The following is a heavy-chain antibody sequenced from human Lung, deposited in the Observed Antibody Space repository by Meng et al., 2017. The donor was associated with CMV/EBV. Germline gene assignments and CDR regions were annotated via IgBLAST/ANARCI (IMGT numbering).Heavy chain of an antibody. CDR2: LSSGGGST. V-gene: IGHV3-23*01. CDR1: GFTFGDYP. CDR3: AKGGAVAATNCFDC. D-gene: IGHD6-19*01. J-gene: IGHJ5*01. Sequence: GGSXRLXCSASGFTFGDYPMSWVRQAPGKGLEWVSCLSSGGGSTYYADSVKGRFTISRDNSKNTMHLQMNGLRVEDTAIYYCAKGGAVAATNCFDCWGQGXLVTVSS.